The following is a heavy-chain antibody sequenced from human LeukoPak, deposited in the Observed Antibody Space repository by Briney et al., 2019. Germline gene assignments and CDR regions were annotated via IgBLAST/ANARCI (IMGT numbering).Heavy chain of an antibody. V-gene: IGHV3-23*01. CDR1: GFTFSNYA. CDR3: AKNGGGQCYSHLDS. Sequence: GGSLRLSCAASGFTFSNYAMTWVRQAPGKGLEWVPGISGSGGSTYYVDSVKGRFTISRDNSKNTLYLQMNSLREEDTALYFCAKNGGGQCYSHLDSWGQGNLVTVSS. J-gene: IGHJ4*02. D-gene: IGHD2-21*01. CDR2: ISGSGGST.